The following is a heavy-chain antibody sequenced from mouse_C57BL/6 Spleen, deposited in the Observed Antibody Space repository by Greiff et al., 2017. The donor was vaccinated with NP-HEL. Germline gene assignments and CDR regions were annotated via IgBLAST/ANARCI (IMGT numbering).Heavy chain of an antibody. D-gene: IGHD4-1*01. CDR1: GYTFTSYW. CDR3: ARLQLGGYAMDY. J-gene: IGHJ4*01. Sequence: QVQLQQPGAELVMPGASVKLSCKASGYTFTSYWMHWVKQRPGQGLEWIGEIDPSDSYTNYNQKFKGKSTLTVDKSSSTAYMQLSSLTSEDSAVYYCARLQLGGYAMDYWGQGTSVTVAS. CDR2: IDPSDSYT. V-gene: IGHV1-69*01.